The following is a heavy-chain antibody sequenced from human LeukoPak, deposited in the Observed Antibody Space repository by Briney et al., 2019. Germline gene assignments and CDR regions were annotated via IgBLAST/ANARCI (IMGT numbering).Heavy chain of an antibody. CDR2: ISSSSDYI. V-gene: IGHV3-21*01. Sequence: GGSLRLSCAASGYTFRHYSVNWVRHTPGKGLEWVSSISSSSDYIHYADSVRGRFTISRDNTNSSLYLQMNSLRGEDTAVYYCVSGNDPDSTWKNYLLDAFDIWGQGTTVIVSS. D-gene: IGHD1-1*01. CDR1: GYTFRHYS. CDR3: VSGNDPDSTWKNYLLDAFDI. J-gene: IGHJ3*02.